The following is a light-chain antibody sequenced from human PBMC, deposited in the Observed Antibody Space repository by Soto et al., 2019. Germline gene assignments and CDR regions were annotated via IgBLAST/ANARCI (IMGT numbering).Light chain of an antibody. CDR3: QQYDYLPPWT. J-gene: IGKJ1*01. V-gene: IGKV1-33*01. Sequence: DIQMTQSPSSLSASIGDRVTISCRASQDISNALNWYQQKPGKAPKLLIYSASNLEIGVPSRFSGSGSGTDFFLTIRSLKPEDIATYFCQQYDYLPPWTFGQGTRVEIK. CDR1: QDISNA. CDR2: SAS.